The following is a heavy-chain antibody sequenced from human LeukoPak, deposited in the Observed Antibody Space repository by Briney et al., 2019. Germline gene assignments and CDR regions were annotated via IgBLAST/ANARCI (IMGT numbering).Heavy chain of an antibody. Sequence: ASVKVSCKASGYTFTSYDINWVRQATGQGLEWMGWMNPNSGNTGYAQKFQGRVTITRNTSISTAYMELSSLRSEDTAVYYCARGAMVSYYYYYMDVWGKGTTVTVSS. V-gene: IGHV1-8*01. CDR2: MNPNSGNT. CDR3: ARGAMVSYYYYYMDV. D-gene: IGHD5-18*01. J-gene: IGHJ6*03. CDR1: GYTFTSYD.